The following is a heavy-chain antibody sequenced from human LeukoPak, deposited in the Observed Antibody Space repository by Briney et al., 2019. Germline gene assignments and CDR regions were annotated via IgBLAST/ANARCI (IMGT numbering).Heavy chain of an antibody. D-gene: IGHD2-15*01. CDR1: GGYISTNSYY. Sequence: SETLSLTCTVSGGYISTNSYYWGWVRQPPGKGLEWIGSMYYSGTTYYNPSLKSRVTISVDTSKNQFSLKLSSLTAADTAVYYCAVTATPGHYFDYWGQGSLVTASA. CDR3: AVTATPGHYFDY. CDR2: MYYSGTT. V-gene: IGHV4-39*01. J-gene: IGHJ4*02.